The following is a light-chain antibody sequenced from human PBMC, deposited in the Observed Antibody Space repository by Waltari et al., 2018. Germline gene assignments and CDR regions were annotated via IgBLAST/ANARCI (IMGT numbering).Light chain of an antibody. CDR1: QNVGIF. CDR3: QQRSNWPPLT. V-gene: IGKV3-11*01. J-gene: IGKJ4*01. Sequence: EIVLTQSPATLSLSPGQRATLSCRASQNVGIFLAWYQQKPGQAPGLLIYETSKRATGIPARFSGSGSGTDFALTISSLEPEDFAVYYCQQRSNWPPLTFGGGTRVEIK. CDR2: ETS.